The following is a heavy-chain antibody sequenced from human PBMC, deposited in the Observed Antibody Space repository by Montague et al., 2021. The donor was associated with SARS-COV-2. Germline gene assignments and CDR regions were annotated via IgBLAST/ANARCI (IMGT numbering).Heavy chain of an antibody. CDR3: ARTEYNWNDWFDP. Sequence: SETLSLTCTVPGGSISGSSYYWSWIRQSPGKGLEWIGYIFHSGITDYNPSLKSRVTISVDMSKNQFSLQLNSVTAADSAVYYCARTEYNWNDWFDPWGQGTLVTVSS. D-gene: IGHD1-20*01. J-gene: IGHJ5*02. CDR1: GGSISGSSYY. CDR2: IFHSGIT. V-gene: IGHV4-61*01.